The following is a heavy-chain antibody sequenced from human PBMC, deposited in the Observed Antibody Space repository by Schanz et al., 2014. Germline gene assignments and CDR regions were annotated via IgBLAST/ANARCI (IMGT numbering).Heavy chain of an antibody. J-gene: IGHJ4*02. CDR3: AKGLYYDNTGGGFDY. D-gene: IGHD3-16*01. V-gene: IGHV3-23*04. Sequence: VQLAESGGGLVQPGGSLRLSCAASGFTFTTHSMTWVRQAPGKGLEWVSGISGSGGSTYYADSVKGRFTISRDNSKTTLSLQMNSLRAEDTAVYYCAKGLYYDNTGGGFDYWGQGTLXTVSS. CDR2: ISGSGGST. CDR1: GFTFTTHS.